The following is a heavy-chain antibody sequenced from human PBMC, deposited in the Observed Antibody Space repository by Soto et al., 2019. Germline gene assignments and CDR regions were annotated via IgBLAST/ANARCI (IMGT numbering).Heavy chain of an antibody. D-gene: IGHD3-22*01. V-gene: IGHV3-23*01. J-gene: IGHJ3*02. CDR2: ISGSGGST. CDR3: AKDSQYYYDSSGYYNWRYRAFDI. Sequence: GGSLRLSCAASGFTFSSYAMSWVRQAPGKGLEWVSAISGSGGSTYYADSVKGRFTISRDNSKNTLYLQMNSLRAEDTAVYYCAKDSQYYYDSSGYYNWRYRAFDIWGQGTIRTGSS. CDR1: GFTFSSYA.